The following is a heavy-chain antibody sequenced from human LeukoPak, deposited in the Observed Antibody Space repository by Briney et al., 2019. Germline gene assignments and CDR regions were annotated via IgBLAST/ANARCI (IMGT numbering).Heavy chain of an antibody. V-gene: IGHV4-59*01. J-gene: IGHJ5*02. CDR2: IYYSGST. D-gene: IGHD6-13*01. Sequence: SETLSLTCAVYGGSFSSYYWSWIRQPPGKGLEWIGYIYYSGSTNYNPSLKSRVTISVDTSKNQFSLKLSSVTAADTAVYYCARVWGYSSSWYDWFDPWGQGTLVTVSS. CDR3: ARVWGYSSSWYDWFDP. CDR1: GGSFSSYY.